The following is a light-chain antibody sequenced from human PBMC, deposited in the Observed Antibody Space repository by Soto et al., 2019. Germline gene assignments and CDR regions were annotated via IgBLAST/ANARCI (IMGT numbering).Light chain of an antibody. CDR3: SSYTSSSTGYV. CDR2: EVS. CDR1: SSDVGGYNY. V-gene: IGLV2-14*01. J-gene: IGLJ1*01. Sequence: QSALTQPASVSGSPGQSITISCTGTSSDVGGYNYVSWYQQHPGKAPKLMIYEVSNRPSGVSNRFSGSKSGNTASLTISGLQAEDEADYYCSSYTSSSTGYVFGTGTKVTVL.